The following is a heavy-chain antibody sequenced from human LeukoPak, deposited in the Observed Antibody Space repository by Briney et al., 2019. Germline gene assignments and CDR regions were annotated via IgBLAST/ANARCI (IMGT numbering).Heavy chain of an antibody. CDR3: ATFLWFGYFDY. V-gene: IGHV3-53*01. J-gene: IGHJ4*02. D-gene: IGHD3-10*01. Sequence: AGGSLRLSCAASGFTFSSYSMNWVRQAPGKGLEWVSVIYSGGSTYYADSVKGRFIISRDNSKNTLYLQMNSLRAEDTAVYYCATFLWFGYFDYWGQGTLVTVSS. CDR1: GFTFSSYS. CDR2: IYSGGST.